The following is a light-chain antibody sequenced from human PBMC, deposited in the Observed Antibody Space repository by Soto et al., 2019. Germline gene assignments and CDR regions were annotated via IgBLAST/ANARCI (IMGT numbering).Light chain of an antibody. Sequence: QSALTQPPSASGSPVQSVTISCTGTSSDVGGYNYVSWYQQHPGKAPKLMIYEVSKRPSGVPDRFSGSKSGNTASLTVSGLQAEDEADYYCNSYAGSNNWVFGGGTQLTVL. J-gene: IGLJ3*02. CDR1: SSDVGGYNY. CDR2: EVS. CDR3: NSYAGSNNWV. V-gene: IGLV2-8*01.